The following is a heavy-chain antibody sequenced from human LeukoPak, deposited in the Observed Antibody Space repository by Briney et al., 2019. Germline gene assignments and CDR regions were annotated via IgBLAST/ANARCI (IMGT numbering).Heavy chain of an antibody. D-gene: IGHD3-10*01. V-gene: IGHV4-34*01. CDR3: ARGPKKYYYGSGSPRSPRYI. CDR2: INHSGST. J-gene: IGHJ3*02. CDR1: GGSFSGYC. Sequence: SETLSLTCAVYGGSFSGYCWSWLRQPPGKGLEWRGEINHSGSTNDNPSLKSRVTISVDTSNNQFSLKLSSVTAADTAVYYCARGPKKYYYGSGSPRSPRYIWGQGTMVTVSS.